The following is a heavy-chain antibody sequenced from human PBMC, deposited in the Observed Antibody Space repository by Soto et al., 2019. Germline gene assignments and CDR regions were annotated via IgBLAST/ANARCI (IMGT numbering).Heavy chain of an antibody. CDR3: ARDPPTVGATTDY. D-gene: IGHD1-26*01. V-gene: IGHV3-48*02. Sequence: EVQLVESGGGLVQPGGSLRLSCAASGFSFSSHNMNWVRQAPGKGLEWISYISSTSSAIYYADSVKGRFTISRDNAKSSLYLQINSLRDEDTAVYYCARDPPTVGATTDYWGQGTLVTVSS. CDR1: GFSFSSHN. CDR2: ISSTSSAI. J-gene: IGHJ4*02.